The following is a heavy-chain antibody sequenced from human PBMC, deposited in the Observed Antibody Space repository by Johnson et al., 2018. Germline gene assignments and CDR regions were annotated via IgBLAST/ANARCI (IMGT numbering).Heavy chain of an antibody. CDR2: IVVGSGNT. CDR3: AAYNWGGYHMDV. Sequence: QWVRQARGQRLEWIGCIVVGSGNTNYAQKFQERVTITRDMSTDTAYMELSSLRSEDTAVYYCAAYNWGGYHMDVWGKGTTVTVSS. D-gene: IGHD1-20*01. V-gene: IGHV1-58*01. J-gene: IGHJ6*03.